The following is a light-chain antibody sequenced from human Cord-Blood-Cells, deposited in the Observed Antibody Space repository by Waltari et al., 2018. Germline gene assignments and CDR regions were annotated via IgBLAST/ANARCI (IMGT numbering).Light chain of an antibody. CDR2: KDS. J-gene: IGLJ2*01. CDR3: QSADSSGTYVV. Sequence: SYELTQPPSVSVSPGQTARITCSGDALPKQYAYCYQQKPGQAPVLVIYKDSERPSGIPERFSGSSSRTTVTLTISGVQAEDEADYYCQSADSSGTYVVFGGGTKLTVL. V-gene: IGLV3-25*03. CDR1: ALPKQY.